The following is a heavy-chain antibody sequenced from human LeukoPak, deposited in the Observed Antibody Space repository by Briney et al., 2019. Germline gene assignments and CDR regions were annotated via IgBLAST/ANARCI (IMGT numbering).Heavy chain of an antibody. J-gene: IGHJ6*02. CDR1: GYHFTNYW. D-gene: IGHD3-10*01. CDR3: ARLQLAGGGSGSHYRTDYGMDV. V-gene: IGHV5-51*01. Sequence: GESLKISRKSSGYHFTNYWIAWVRQMPGKGLEWMGIIYPGDSDATYSPSYQGQVTISAAKSISNAYMQWSSLRASDTAMYYCARLQLAGGGSGSHYRTDYGMDVWGQGTTVTVSS. CDR2: IYPGDSDA.